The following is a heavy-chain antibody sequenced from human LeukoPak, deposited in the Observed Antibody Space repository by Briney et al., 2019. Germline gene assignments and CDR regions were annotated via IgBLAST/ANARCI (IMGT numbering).Heavy chain of an antibody. CDR1: GYTFTDYY. Sequence: GASVKVSCKASGYTFTDYYLHWVRQAPGQGLEWMGWINPDSGGTQYAQKFQGRITMTRDTSISTANMELSRLTFDDTAVYYCASDSGFGDKFDYWAREPWSSSPQ. CDR3: ASDSGFGDKFDY. D-gene: IGHD5-12*01. V-gene: IGHV1-2*02. CDR2: INPDSGGT. J-gene: IGHJ4*02.